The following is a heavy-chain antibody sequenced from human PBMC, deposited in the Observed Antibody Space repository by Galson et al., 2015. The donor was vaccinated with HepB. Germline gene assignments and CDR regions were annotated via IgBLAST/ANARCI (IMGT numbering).Heavy chain of an antibody. CDR2: IYYSGST. J-gene: IGHJ4*02. Sequence: SETLSLTCTVSGGSISSSSYYWGWIRQPPGKGLEWIGSIYYSGSTYYNPSLKSRVTISVDTSKNQFSLKLSSVTAADTAVYYCARRGWLLLRYFDYWGQGTLVTVSS. V-gene: IGHV4-39*01. D-gene: IGHD3-22*01. CDR3: ARRGWLLLRYFDY. CDR1: GGSISSSSYY.